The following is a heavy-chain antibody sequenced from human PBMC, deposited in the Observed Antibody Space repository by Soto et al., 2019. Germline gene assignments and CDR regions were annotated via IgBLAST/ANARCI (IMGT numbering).Heavy chain of an antibody. J-gene: IGHJ6*02. CDR2: IIHIFGTA. CDR3: ARDLPLRITFFGVVRGYYYYGMDV. Sequence: ASVKVSCKASGGTFSSYAISWVRQAPGQGLEWMGGIIHIFGTANYAQKFQGRVTITADESTSIAYMALSCLRSEDTAVYYCARDLPLRITFFGVVRGYYYYGMDVWGQGTTVTVSS. D-gene: IGHD3-3*01. CDR1: GGTFSSYA. V-gene: IGHV1-69*13.